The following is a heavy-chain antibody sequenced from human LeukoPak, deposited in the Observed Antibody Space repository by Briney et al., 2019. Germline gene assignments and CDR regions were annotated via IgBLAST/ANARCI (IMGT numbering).Heavy chain of an antibody. CDR1: GFTFDDYA. CDR3: AREGAAGNSDY. CDR2: ISWNSGSI. D-gene: IGHD6-13*01. Sequence: SLRLSCAASGFTFDDYAMHWVRQAPGKGLEWVSGISWNSGSIGYADSVKDRFTISRDNAKNSLYLQMNSLRAEDMALYYCAREGAAGNSDYWGQGTLVTVSS. V-gene: IGHV3-9*03. J-gene: IGHJ4*02.